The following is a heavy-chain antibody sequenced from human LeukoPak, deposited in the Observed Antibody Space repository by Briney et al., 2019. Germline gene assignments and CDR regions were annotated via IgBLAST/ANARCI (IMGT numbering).Heavy chain of an antibody. Sequence: GGSLRLSCAASGFTFSTYSMNWVRQAPGKGLEWVSYISSGSSTIHYADSVKGRFTISRDNAKKSLYLQMNSLRDEDTAVYYCARDYGYSSSFDYWGQGILVTVSS. D-gene: IGHD6-13*01. CDR2: ISSGSSTI. J-gene: IGHJ4*02. CDR1: GFTFSTYS. CDR3: ARDYGYSSSFDY. V-gene: IGHV3-48*02.